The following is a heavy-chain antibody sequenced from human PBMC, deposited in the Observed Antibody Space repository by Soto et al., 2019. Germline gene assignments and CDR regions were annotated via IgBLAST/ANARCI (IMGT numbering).Heavy chain of an antibody. J-gene: IGHJ6*02. CDR1: GGSMSSGGYY. CDR3: ARASGYCTNGVCYRGGGYYYYYYGMDV. Sequence: PXETLALSCTVSGGSMSSGGYYWSWIRQHPGKGLEWIGYIYYSGSTYYNPSLKSRVTISVDTSKNQFSLELSSVTAADTAVYYCARASGYCTNGVCYRGGGYYYYYYGMDVWGQGTTVTSP. V-gene: IGHV4-31*03. D-gene: IGHD2-8*01. CDR2: IYYSGST.